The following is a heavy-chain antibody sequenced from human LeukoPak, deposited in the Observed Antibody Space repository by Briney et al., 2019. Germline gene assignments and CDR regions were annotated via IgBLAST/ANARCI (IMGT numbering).Heavy chain of an antibody. CDR3: VKKGVFGSQTFYFDY. D-gene: IGHD3-10*01. CDR2: IDNDGGST. J-gene: IGHJ4*02. Sequence: QPRGSLRLSCLASGFTFSAYSMYWVRQAPGKGLAYVSAIDNDGGSTCYADSVKGRFTVSRDNSKNTLYLQMSSLRAEDTAVYYCVKKGVFGSQTFYFDYWGRGTLVTVSS. CDR1: GFTFSAYS. V-gene: IGHV3-64D*09.